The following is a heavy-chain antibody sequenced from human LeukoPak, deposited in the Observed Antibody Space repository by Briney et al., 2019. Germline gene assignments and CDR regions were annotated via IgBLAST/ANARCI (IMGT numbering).Heavy chain of an antibody. V-gene: IGHV4-39*07. CDR3: ARLLVRWQNTSKESSDY. J-gene: IGHJ4*02. CDR2: IYYSGST. CDR1: GGSISSDSYY. D-gene: IGHD4-23*01. Sequence: PSETLSLTCTVSGGSISSDSYYWGWIRQPPGKGLEWIGSIYYSGSTYYNPSLKSRVTISVDTSKNQFSLKLSSVTAADTAVYYCARLLVRWQNTSKESSDYWGQGTLVTVSS.